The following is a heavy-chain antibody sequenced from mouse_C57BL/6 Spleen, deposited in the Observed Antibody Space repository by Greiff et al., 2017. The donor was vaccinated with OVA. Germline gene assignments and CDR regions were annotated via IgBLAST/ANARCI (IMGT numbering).Heavy chain of an antibody. CDR3: ARLITGPFDY. V-gene: IGHV5-17*01. J-gene: IGHJ2*01. D-gene: IGHD4-1*01. CDR2: ISSGSSTI. CDR1: GFTFSDYG. Sequence: EVHLVESGGGLVKPGGSLKLSCAASGFTFSDYGMHWVRQAPEKGLEWVAYISSGSSTIYYADTVKGRFTISRDNAKNTLFLQMTSLRSEDTAMYYCARLITGPFDYWGQGTTLTVSS.